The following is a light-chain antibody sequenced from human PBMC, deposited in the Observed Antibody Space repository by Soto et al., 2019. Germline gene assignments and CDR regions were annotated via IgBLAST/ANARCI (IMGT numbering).Light chain of an antibody. J-gene: IGKJ1*01. CDR1: QSVSSR. CDR3: QHNNSWRRT. Sequence: EIVLTQSPGTLSLSPGGRATLSCRASQSVSSRLGWYKQRPGQSPRLLIYGASTRATGIPARFSGSGSGTEFTLIIIKLQSEDFAVYYCQHNNSWRRTFGQGTKVDIK. V-gene: IGKV3-15*01. CDR2: GAS.